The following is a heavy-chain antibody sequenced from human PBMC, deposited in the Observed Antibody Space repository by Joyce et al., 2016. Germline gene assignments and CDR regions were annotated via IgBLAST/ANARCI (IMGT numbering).Heavy chain of an antibody. CDR3: ARQGADYDRSGLVDS. CDR2: THYTAGT. CDR1: GDSIINGAYY. J-gene: IGHJ4*02. D-gene: IGHD3-22*01. Sequence: QVKLQESGPGLVKPSQTLSLTCSVSGDSIINGAYYWPWIRQPPGKGLEWIGYTHYTAGTFYKSSLQSRLSMSIDRFKNQLALQLTSVTAADTAVYYCARQGADYDRSGLVDSWGQGTLVLVSS. V-gene: IGHV4-30-4*01.